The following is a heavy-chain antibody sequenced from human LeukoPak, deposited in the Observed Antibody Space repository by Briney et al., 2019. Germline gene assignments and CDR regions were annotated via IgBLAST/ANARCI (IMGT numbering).Heavy chain of an antibody. J-gene: IGHJ6*03. CDR3: ARRYSYAFGYMDV. CDR2: INPNSGDT. V-gene: IGHV1-2*02. CDR1: GYTFTGYY. D-gene: IGHD5-18*01. Sequence: ASVKVSCKASGYTFTGYYIHWVRQAPGQGLEWMGWINPNSGDTNYAQKFQGRVTLTRDMSISTAYMELSWLRSDDTAVYYCARRYSYAFGYMDVWGKGTTVTISS.